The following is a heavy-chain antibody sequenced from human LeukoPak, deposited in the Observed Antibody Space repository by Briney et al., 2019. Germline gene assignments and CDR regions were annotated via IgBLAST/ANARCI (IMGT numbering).Heavy chain of an antibody. V-gene: IGHV4-39*01. CDR1: GGSISTNSYY. D-gene: IGHD2-2*02. J-gene: IGHJ5*02. Sequence: SETLSLTCTVSGGSISTNSYYWGWIRQPPGKGLEWIGGIHYSGSTYYNPSLKSRVTISVDTSKDQFSLKLSSVTAADTAVYYCARHCSSTSCYTWRGFDPWGQETLVTVSS. CDR3: ARHCSSTSCYTWRGFDP. CDR2: IHYSGST.